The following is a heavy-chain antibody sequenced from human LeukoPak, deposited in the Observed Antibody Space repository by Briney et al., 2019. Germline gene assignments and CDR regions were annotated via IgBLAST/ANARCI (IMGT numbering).Heavy chain of an antibody. D-gene: IGHD3-22*01. Sequence: SETLSLTCTVSGGSIRRSSYYWGWTRQPPGKGLEWIGSIYYSGSTYNNPSLKSRVTISVDTTKNQFSLKLTSVTAADTAVYYCASSPSGYWWNFDCWGQGTLVTVSS. J-gene: IGHJ4*02. CDR2: IYYSGST. CDR1: GGSIRRSSYY. CDR3: ASSPSGYWWNFDC. V-gene: IGHV4-39*01.